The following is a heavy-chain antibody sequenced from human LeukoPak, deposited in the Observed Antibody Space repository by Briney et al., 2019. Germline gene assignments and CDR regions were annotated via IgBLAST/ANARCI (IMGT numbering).Heavy chain of an antibody. V-gene: IGHV3-30*02. CDR3: PRGSLLYIFEM. Sequence: PGGSVRLSCTTSGFTFGTYGMHWVRQAPGKGLEGVAFIKYEEGKKMYADSVKGRFTISRDKSKKTAYMEMNRLRAEDTAVHYCPRGSLLYIFEMWGQGTMVSVSS. CDR1: GFTFGTYG. J-gene: IGHJ3*02. D-gene: IGHD1-1*01. CDR2: IKYEEGKK.